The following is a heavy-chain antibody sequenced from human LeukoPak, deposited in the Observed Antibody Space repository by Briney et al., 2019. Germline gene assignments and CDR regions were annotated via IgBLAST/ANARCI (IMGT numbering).Heavy chain of an antibody. CDR3: ARHRTASDY. CDR2: ISSTGSII. CDR1: GFTFSSYA. Sequence: GGSLRLSCVASGFTFSSYAMNWVRQAPGKGLEWVSYISSTGSIIYYADSVKGRFTFSRDNAKNSLYLQMNSLRAEDTAVYYCARHRTASDYWGQGTLVTVSS. J-gene: IGHJ4*02. D-gene: IGHD3-16*02. V-gene: IGHV3-48*03.